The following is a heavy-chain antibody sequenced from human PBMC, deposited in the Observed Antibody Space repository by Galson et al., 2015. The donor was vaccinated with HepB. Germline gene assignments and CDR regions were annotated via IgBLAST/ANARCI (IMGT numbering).Heavy chain of an antibody. D-gene: IGHD2-2*01. V-gene: IGHV1-2*02. Sequence: SVKVSCKASGFTFTAFYMHWVRQAPGQGLEWMGWINPNTGGTKYAQQFQGRVTMTRDTSITTAYMELSRLISDDTAVYYCAKDDTPGAGGWGQGTLVTVSS. CDR2: INPNTGGT. CDR1: GFTFTAFY. J-gene: IGHJ4*02. CDR3: AKDDTPGAGG.